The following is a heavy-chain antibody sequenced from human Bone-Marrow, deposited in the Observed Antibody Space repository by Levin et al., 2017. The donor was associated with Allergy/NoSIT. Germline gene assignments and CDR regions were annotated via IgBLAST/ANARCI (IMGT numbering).Heavy chain of an antibody. V-gene: IGHV3-23*01. CDR2: ITTSGDNA. J-gene: IGHJ2*01. CDR3: AKIVGLIWSGIQGAGYSDV. CDR1: GLTISNYA. D-gene: IGHD3-3*01. Sequence: GGSLRLSCAASGLTISNYAMTWVRQAPGKGLEWVSSITTSGDNAYSADSVKGRFTISRDNSNNTVHLQMNSLRAEDTAVYYCAKIVGLIWSGIQGAGYSDVGGRGTLVTVSS.